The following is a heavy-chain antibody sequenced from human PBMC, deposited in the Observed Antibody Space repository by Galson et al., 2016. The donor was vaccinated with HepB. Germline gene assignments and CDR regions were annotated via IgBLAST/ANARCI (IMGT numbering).Heavy chain of an antibody. CDR2: ISNSGTT. CDR3: ARGPLLYDDSGYHLVPLDD. Sequence: SETLSLTCNVFGGSISGYYWSWIRQPPGKGLDWIGYISNSGTTNYNPSLKSRVTISRDTSQNHFSLKMDSVTAADTAVYYCARGPLLYDDSGYHLVPLDDWGKGTLVTVSS. J-gene: IGHJ4*02. CDR1: GGSISGYY. V-gene: IGHV4-59*01. D-gene: IGHD3-22*01.